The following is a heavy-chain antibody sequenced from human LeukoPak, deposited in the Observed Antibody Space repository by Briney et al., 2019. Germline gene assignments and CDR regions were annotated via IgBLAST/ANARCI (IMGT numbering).Heavy chain of an antibody. CDR1: GGSISSYY. CDR3: ARHEYSSSRYDLGDY. D-gene: IGHD6-6*01. V-gene: IGHV4-59*08. CDR2: IYYSGST. Sequence: PSETLSLTCTVSGGSISSYYWSWIRQPPGKGLEWIGYIYYSGSTNYNPSLKSRVTISVDTSKNQFSLKLSSVTAADTAVYYCARHEYSSSRYDLGDYWGQGTLVTVSS. J-gene: IGHJ4*02.